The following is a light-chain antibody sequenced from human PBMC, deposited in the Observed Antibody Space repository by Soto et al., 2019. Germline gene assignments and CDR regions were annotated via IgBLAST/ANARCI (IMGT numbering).Light chain of an antibody. CDR1: QSVSNNY. CDR3: QQYGSSPPYT. CDR2: GSS. J-gene: IGKJ2*01. V-gene: IGKV3-20*01. Sequence: EVVLTQSPGTLSLSPGERATLSCRASQSVSNNYLAWYQQKPGQSPKLLIFGSSDRATGIPDRFSGSGSGTDFHHTISSLEPEDFAVYYCQQYGSSPPYTFGQGTKLEIK.